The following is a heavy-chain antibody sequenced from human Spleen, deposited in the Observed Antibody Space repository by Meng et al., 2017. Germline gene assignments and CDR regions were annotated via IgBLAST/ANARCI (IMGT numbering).Heavy chain of an antibody. J-gene: IGHJ4*02. Sequence: SETLSLTCTVSGGSISSSSYYWGWIRQPPGKGLEWIGSIYYSGSNYYNPSLKSRVTISVDTSKNQFSLKLSSVTAADTAVYYCAREKPYYYDSSGYYREKQFDYWGQGTLVTVSS. CDR2: IYYSGSN. V-gene: IGHV4-39*07. CDR3: AREKPYYYDSSGYYREKQFDY. CDR1: GGSISSSSYY. D-gene: IGHD3-22*01.